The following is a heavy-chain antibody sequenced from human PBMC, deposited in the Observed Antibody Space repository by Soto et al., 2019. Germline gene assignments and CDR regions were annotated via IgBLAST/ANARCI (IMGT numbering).Heavy chain of an antibody. J-gene: IGHJ3*02. D-gene: IGHD1-1*01. CDR3: ARDMLDLLPVAFDI. V-gene: IGHV3-74*01. Sequence: EVQLVESGGGLVQPGGSLRLCCAASGFTFSSYWMHWVRQAPGKGLVWVSRINSDGSSTSYADSVKGRFTISRDNAKNTLYLQMNSLRAEDTAVYYCARDMLDLLPVAFDIWGQGTMVTVSS. CDR1: GFTFSSYW. CDR2: INSDGSST.